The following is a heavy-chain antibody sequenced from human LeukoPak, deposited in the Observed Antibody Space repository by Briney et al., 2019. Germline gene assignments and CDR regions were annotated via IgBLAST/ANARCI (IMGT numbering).Heavy chain of an antibody. CDR3: ARGMGVLVPAATWFDP. D-gene: IGHD2-2*01. CDR1: GYTFIAYY. J-gene: IGHJ5*02. V-gene: IGHV1-2*06. Sequence: ASVKVSCTASGYTFIAYYMHWVRQAPGQGLEWMGRINPNSGGTNYAQKFQGRVTMTRDTSISTAYMDLSRLRSDDTAVYYCARGMGVLVPAATWFDPWGQGTLVTVSS. CDR2: INPNSGGT.